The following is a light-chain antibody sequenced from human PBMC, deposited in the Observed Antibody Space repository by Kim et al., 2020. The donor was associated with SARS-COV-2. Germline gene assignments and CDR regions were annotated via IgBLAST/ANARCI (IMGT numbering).Light chain of an antibody. CDR2: AAS. CDR1: QSITTY. J-gene: IGKJ1*01. V-gene: IGKV1-39*01. Sequence: ASVGDRVIITCRASQSITTYLNWYQHQPGKAPKLLIYAASSLQGGVPSRFSGSGFGTDFTLTISSLQPEDFAAYYCQQSHTAPRTFGQGTKVDIK. CDR3: QQSHTAPRT.